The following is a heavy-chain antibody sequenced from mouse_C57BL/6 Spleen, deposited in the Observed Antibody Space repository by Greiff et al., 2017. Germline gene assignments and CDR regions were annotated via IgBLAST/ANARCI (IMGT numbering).Heavy chain of an antibody. CDR1: GYTFTSYW. CDR3: AGGTVVEAY. J-gene: IGHJ3*01. Sequence: VKLQESGAELVKPGASVKMSCKASGYTFTSYWITWVKQRPGQGLEWIGDIYPGSGSTNYNEKFKSKATLTVDTSSSTAYMQLSSLTSEDSAVYCYAGGTVVEAYWGQGTLVTVSA. V-gene: IGHV1-55*01. CDR2: IYPGSGST. D-gene: IGHD1-1*01.